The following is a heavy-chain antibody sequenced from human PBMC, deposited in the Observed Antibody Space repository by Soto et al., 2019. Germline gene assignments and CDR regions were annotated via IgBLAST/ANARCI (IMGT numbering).Heavy chain of an antibody. CDR3: AREVEVPLSWFDP. J-gene: IGHJ5*02. V-gene: IGHV3-7*01. CDR2: INQDGTEK. D-gene: IGHD2-15*01. Sequence: GGSLRLSCAASGFTFSTSWMSWVRQPPGKGLEWVANINQDGTEKYYVGSVKGRFTISRDNAKNSLYLQMNSLRAEDTAVYYCAREVEVPLSWFDPWGQGTLVTVSS. CDR1: GFTFSTSW.